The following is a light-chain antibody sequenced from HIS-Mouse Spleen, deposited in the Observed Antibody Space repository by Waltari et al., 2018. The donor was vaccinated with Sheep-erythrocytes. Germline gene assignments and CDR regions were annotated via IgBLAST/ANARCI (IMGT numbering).Light chain of an antibody. V-gene: IGLV2-23*01. CDR3: CSYAGSSTPWV. CDR1: RRDVGRNNL. J-gene: IGLJ3*02. CDR2: EGS. Sequence: QSALTQPASVSGSPGQSITISCTGPRRDVGRNNLVSWYQQHPGKAPKLMIYEGSKRPSGVSNRFSGSKSGNTASLTISGLQAEDEADYYCCSYAGSSTPWVFGGGTKLTVL.